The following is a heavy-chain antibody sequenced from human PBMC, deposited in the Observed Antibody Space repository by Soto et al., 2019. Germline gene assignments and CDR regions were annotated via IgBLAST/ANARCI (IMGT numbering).Heavy chain of an antibody. D-gene: IGHD2-2*03. Sequence: SETLSLTCSVSGGSISSSSYFWGWIRQPPGKGLEWIGSIYYSGSTYYNPSLKSRVTVSVDTSKNQFSLKLSSVTAADTAVYYCARLNGYCISTNCHGYYGMDVWGQGTTVTVSS. V-gene: IGHV4-39*01. CDR1: GGSISSSSYF. CDR3: ARLNGYCISTNCHGYYGMDV. CDR2: IYYSGST. J-gene: IGHJ6*02.